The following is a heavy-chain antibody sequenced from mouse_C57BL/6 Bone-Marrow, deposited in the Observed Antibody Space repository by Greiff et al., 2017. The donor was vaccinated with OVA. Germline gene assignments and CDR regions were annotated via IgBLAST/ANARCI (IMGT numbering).Heavy chain of an antibody. CDR2: IDPDDGDT. Sequence: EVNVVDSGADLVKPGASVKFSCTASGFTINDYYMHWVKQRPEQGLEWIGRIDPDDGDTNYAPKFQGKATITTDTSTNTAYLQLSSLTSEDTAVYYCAREGYYVVFWGRGNTLTVSS. V-gene: IGHV14-2*01. CDR3: AREGYYVVF. J-gene: IGHJ2*01. CDR1: GFTINDYY.